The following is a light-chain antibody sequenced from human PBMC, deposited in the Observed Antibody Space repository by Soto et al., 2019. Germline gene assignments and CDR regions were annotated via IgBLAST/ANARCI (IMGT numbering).Light chain of an antibody. Sequence: QSVLTQPASVSGSPGQSITISCTGTRSDVGGYNYVSWYQQHPGKAPKLMIYDVSDRPSGVSNRFSGSKSGNTASLTISGLQAEDEADYYCSSYTSTSTPGVFGGGTQLTVL. J-gene: IGLJ3*02. V-gene: IGLV2-14*01. CDR3: SSYTSTSTPGV. CDR2: DVS. CDR1: RSDVGGYNY.